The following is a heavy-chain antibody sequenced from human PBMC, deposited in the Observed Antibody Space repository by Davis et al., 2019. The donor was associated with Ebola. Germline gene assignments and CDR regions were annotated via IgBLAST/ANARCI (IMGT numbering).Heavy chain of an antibody. Sequence: ASVKVSCKTSGYTFSMYGISWVRQAPGQGLEWMGWISAYTANTNYVDNLQGRVTMTTDTSTGTAYMELTSLKSDDTAVYYCARMTPIGSGSLFDNWGQGTRVTVSS. CDR3: ARMTPIGSGSLFDN. D-gene: IGHD1-26*01. V-gene: IGHV1-18*01. CDR2: ISAYTANT. CDR1: GYTFSMYG. J-gene: IGHJ4*02.